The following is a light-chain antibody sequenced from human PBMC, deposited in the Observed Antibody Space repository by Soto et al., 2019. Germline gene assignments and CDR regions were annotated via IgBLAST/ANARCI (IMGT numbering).Light chain of an antibody. Sequence: QSVLTQPPSVSGAPGQRVTISCTGSSSNIGAGYDVHWYQQRPGTAPKLLIFGNINRPSGVPDRFSGSKSGTSASLAITGLQAEDEADYYCHCYDSSLSGSVFGGGTKVTVL. V-gene: IGLV1-40*01. CDR1: SSNIGAGYD. CDR3: HCYDSSLSGSV. J-gene: IGLJ3*02. CDR2: GNI.